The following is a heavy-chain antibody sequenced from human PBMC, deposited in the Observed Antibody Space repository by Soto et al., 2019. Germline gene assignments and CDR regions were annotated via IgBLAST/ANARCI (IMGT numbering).Heavy chain of an antibody. D-gene: IGHD4-17*01. Sequence: ASVKVSCKASGYTFTGYYMHWVRQAPGQGLEWMGWINPNSGGTNYAQKFQGRVTMTRDTSISTAYMELSRLRSDDTAVYYCARVGITKVNTKQINYYGMDVRGQGTTVTVSS. J-gene: IGHJ6*02. CDR1: GYTFTGYY. V-gene: IGHV1-2*02. CDR3: ARVGITKVNTKQINYYGMDV. CDR2: INPNSGGT.